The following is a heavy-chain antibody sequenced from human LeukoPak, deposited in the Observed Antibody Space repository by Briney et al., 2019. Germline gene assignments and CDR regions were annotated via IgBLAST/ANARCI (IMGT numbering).Heavy chain of an antibody. CDR1: GGSISSYY. Sequence: SETLSLTCTVSGGSISSYYWSWIRQPPGKGLEWIGEINHSGSTNYNPSLKSRVTISVDTSKNQFSLKLSSVTAADTAVYYCAIGHYFDYWGQGTLVTVSA. CDR3: AIGHYFDY. CDR2: INHSGST. J-gene: IGHJ4*02. V-gene: IGHV4-34*01.